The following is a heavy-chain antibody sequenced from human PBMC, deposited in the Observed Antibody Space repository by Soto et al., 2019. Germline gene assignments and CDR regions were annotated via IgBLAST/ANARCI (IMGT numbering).Heavy chain of an antibody. Sequence: ASVKVSCKASGYSFTTYGMTWVRQAPGQGLEWMGWISTDKGNTKYAQNFQSRATLTTDTSTSTAYMELRSLRSDDMAVYYCARDRDWNLDYWGQGTLVTVSS. CDR1: GYSFTTYG. CDR3: ARDRDWNLDY. D-gene: IGHD2-21*02. J-gene: IGHJ4*02. CDR2: ISTDKGNT. V-gene: IGHV1-18*03.